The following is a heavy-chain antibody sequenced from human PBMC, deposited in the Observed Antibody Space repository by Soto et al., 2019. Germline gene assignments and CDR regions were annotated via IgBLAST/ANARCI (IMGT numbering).Heavy chain of an antibody. CDR3: AKDDSSGYYDY. CDR2: ISWNSGSI. V-gene: IGHV3-9*01. CDR1: GFTFDDYA. J-gene: IGHJ4*02. Sequence: GGSLRLSCAASGFTFDDYAMHWVRQAPGKGLEWVSGISWNSGSIGYADSVKGRFTISRDNAKNSLYLQMNSLRAEDTALYYCAKDDSSGYYDYWGQGTLVTVSS. D-gene: IGHD3-22*01.